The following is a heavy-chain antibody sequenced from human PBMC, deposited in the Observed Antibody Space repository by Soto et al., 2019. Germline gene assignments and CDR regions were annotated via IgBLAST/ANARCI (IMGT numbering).Heavy chain of an antibody. CDR1: GFTFSNYD. CDR3: AKYIGGGGYWYDY. D-gene: IGHD2-21*02. J-gene: IGHJ4*02. V-gene: IGHV3-23*01. CDR2: VTYSGGAT. Sequence: PGGSLRLSCAASGFTFSNYDMTWVRQAPGKGLEWVSTVTYSGGATYYEDSVKGRFTISRDNSRNALYLQMNNLRAEDTAVYYCAKYIGGGGYWYDYWGQGTLVTVSS.